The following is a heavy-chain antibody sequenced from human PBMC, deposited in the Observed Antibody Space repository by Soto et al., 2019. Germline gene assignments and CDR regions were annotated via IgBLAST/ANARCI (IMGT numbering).Heavy chain of an antibody. V-gene: IGHV3-48*02. Sequence: EVQLVESGGGLVQPGGSLRLTCTASGFTFSNYNMNWVRQAPGKGLEWISYITSTSSTTYYADSVKGRFTISRDNAKNSLYLQMNSLRDEDTAVYYCAGPYRYDSAAQMDYWGQGTLVTVSA. J-gene: IGHJ4*02. CDR3: AGPYRYDSAAQMDY. D-gene: IGHD3-22*01. CDR2: ITSTSSTT. CDR1: GFTFSNYN.